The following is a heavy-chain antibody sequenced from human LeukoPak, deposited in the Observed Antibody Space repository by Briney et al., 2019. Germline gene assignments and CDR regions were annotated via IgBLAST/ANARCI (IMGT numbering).Heavy chain of an antibody. V-gene: IGHV4-59*01. D-gene: IGHD1-26*01. Sequence: SETLSLTCTVSGSSISSYYWSWIRQPPGKGLEWIGYIYYSGSTNYNPSLKSRVTISVDTSKNQFSLKLSSETAADTAVYYCARGNSGSYPHWGQGTLVTVSS. CDR1: GSSISSYY. CDR3: ARGNSGSYPH. J-gene: IGHJ1*01. CDR2: IYYSGST.